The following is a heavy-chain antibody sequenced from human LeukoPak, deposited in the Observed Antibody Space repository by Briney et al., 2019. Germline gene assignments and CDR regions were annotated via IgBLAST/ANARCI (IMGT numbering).Heavy chain of an antibody. CDR2: ISGSGGST. V-gene: IGHV3-23*01. CDR3: AKDGGSGGGSSSPN. D-gene: IGHD6-6*01. Sequence: GGSLRLSCAASGFTFSSYSMTWVRQAPGKGLEWVSLISGSGGSTYYADSVKGRFTISRDNSRDTLYLQMNSLRAEDTAIYYCAKDGGSGGGSSSPNWGQGILVTVSS. J-gene: IGHJ4*02. CDR1: GFTFSSYS.